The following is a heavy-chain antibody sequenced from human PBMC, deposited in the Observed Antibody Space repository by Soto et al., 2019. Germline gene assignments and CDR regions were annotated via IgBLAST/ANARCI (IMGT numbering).Heavy chain of an antibody. D-gene: IGHD2-15*01. CDR1: GYSFTNYG. V-gene: IGHV1-18*04. CDR2: ISPFTGDT. Sequence: RASVKVSCKTSGYSFTNYGINWVRQAPGQGLEWMGWISPFTGDTHYTQSLQGRITVTTDTSTNTAYMELRSLRSADTAVYYCARSCSGGSCHSAYWGQGTLVTVSS. J-gene: IGHJ4*02. CDR3: ARSCSGGSCHSAY.